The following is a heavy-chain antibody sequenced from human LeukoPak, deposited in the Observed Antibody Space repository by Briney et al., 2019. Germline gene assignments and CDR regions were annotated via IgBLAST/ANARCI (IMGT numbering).Heavy chain of an antibody. D-gene: IGHD3-10*01. CDR2: IYYTGST. V-gene: IGHV4-61*08. Sequence: SETLSLTCTVSGGSISSGGYYWSWIRQHPGKGLEWIGYIYYTGSTNYNPSLKSRVTISVDTSKNQFSLKLTSVTAADTAIYYCARLYGSGSFFGFWGQGTLVTVSS. J-gene: IGHJ4*02. CDR3: ARLYGSGSFFGF. CDR1: GGSISSGGYY.